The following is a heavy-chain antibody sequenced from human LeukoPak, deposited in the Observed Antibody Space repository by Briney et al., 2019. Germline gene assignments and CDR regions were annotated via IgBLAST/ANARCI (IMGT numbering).Heavy chain of an antibody. V-gene: IGHV1-69*05. Sequence: ASVKVSCKASGGTFSSYAISWVRQAPGQGLEWMGRIIPLFGTANYAQKFQGRVTITTDESTSTAYMELSSLRSEDTAVYYCARARQEPNWFDPWGQGTLVTVSS. J-gene: IGHJ5*02. D-gene: IGHD1-14*01. CDR1: GGTFSSYA. CDR3: ARARQEPNWFDP. CDR2: IIPLFGTA.